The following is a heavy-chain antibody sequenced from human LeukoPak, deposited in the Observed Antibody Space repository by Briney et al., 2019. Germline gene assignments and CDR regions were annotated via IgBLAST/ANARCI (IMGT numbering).Heavy chain of an antibody. CDR1: GGSISSYD. J-gene: IGHJ5*01. D-gene: IGHD6-13*01. CDR2: IYPTDIT. Sequence: KTSETLSLTCTVSGGSISSYDWSWIRQPAGKGLEWIGRIYPTDITTYNPSLKSRVTLSVDTSKNQFSLKVNSVTAADAAVYYCARGPGQLTSECFDSWGQGILVTVSS. V-gene: IGHV4-4*07. CDR3: ARGPGQLTSECFDS.